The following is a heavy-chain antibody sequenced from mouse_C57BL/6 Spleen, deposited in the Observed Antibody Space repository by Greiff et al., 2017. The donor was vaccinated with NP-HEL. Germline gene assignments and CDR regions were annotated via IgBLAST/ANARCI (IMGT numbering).Heavy chain of an antibody. CDR3: ARNGYDVGWFAY. D-gene: IGHD2-2*01. J-gene: IGHJ3*01. CDR1: GYAFSSYW. V-gene: IGHV1-80*01. Sequence: QVHVQQSGAELVKPGASVKISCKASGYAFSSYWMNWVKQRPGKGLEWIGQIYPGDGDTNYNGKFKGKATLTADKSSSTAYMQLSSRNSEDSAVYFCARNGYDVGWFAYWGQGTLVTVSA. CDR2: IYPGDGDT.